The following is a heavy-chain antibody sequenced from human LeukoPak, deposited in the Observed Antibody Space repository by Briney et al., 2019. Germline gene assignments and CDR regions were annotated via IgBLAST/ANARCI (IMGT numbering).Heavy chain of an antibody. D-gene: IGHD6-13*01. CDR2: IIPIFGTA. V-gene: IGHV1-69*05. Sequence: ASVKVSCKASGGTFSSYAISWVRQAPGQGLEWMVGIIPIFGTANYAQKFQGRVTITTDESASTAYMELSSLRSEDTGVYYCGMSSSWPEFDYWGQGTLVTVSS. CDR1: GGTFSSYA. J-gene: IGHJ4*02. CDR3: GMSSSWPEFDY.